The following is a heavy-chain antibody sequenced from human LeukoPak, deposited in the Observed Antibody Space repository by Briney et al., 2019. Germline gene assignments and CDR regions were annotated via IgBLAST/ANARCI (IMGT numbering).Heavy chain of an antibody. J-gene: IGHJ4*02. CDR1: GGSISSYY. CDR3: ARDVSAPEQWPAAFDY. V-gene: IGHV4-34*01. Sequence: ASETLSLTCTVSGGSISSYYWSWIRQPPGKGLEWIGEINHSGSTNYNPSLKSRVTISVDTSKNQFSLKLSSVTAADTAVYYCARDVSAPEQWPAAFDYWGQGTLVTVSS. CDR2: INHSGST. D-gene: IGHD6-19*01.